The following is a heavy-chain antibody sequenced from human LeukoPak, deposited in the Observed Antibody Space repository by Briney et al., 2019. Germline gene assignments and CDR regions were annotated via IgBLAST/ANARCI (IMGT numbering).Heavy chain of an antibody. CDR2: INPAFGTA. Sequence: GASVKVSCKGSGGTFSSYSISWVRQAPGQGLEWVGGINPAFGTAHYAQKFQGRVTFTTDESTTTAYMELRSLRSEDTAVYYCASEGNYDSSGYSRYNYYYMDVWGKGTAVTVSS. CDR1: GGTFSSYS. V-gene: IGHV1-69*05. J-gene: IGHJ6*03. D-gene: IGHD3-22*01. CDR3: ASEGNYDSSGYSRYNYYYMDV.